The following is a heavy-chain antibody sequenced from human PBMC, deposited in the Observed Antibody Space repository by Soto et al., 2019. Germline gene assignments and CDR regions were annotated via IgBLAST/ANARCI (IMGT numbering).Heavy chain of an antibody. D-gene: IGHD3-3*01. Sequence: QMQLVQSGAEVKKPGSSVKVSCKASGGTLSSFINYPINWVRQAPGQALEWMGGIVPNVGTVNYAQKFQGRVTIPADKSTGTADMELSSLRSEDTALYYCARRDTSGFLRYFDNWGQGTLVTVSS. CDR1: GGTLSSFINYP. CDR3: ARRDTSGFLRYFDN. J-gene: IGHJ4*02. CDR2: IVPNVGTV. V-gene: IGHV1-69*06.